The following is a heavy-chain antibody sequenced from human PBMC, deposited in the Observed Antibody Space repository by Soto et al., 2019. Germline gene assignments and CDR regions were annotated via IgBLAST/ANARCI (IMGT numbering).Heavy chain of an antibody. J-gene: IGHJ6*02. CDR3: ARANTLLRGYSGYNPDYGMDV. V-gene: IGHV4-31*03. CDR2: IYYSGST. CDR1: GGSISSGGYY. Sequence: PSETLSLTCTVSGGSISSGGYYWSWIRQHPGKCLEWIGYIYYSGSTYYNPSLKSRVTISVDTSKNQFSLKLSSVTAADTAVYYCARANTLLRGYSGYNPDYGMDVWGQGTTVTVYS. D-gene: IGHD5-12*01.